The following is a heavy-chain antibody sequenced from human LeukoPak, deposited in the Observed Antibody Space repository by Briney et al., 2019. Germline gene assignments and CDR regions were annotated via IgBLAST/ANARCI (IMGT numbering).Heavy chain of an antibody. Sequence: ASVKVSCKASGYTFTSYYMHSVRQAPGQGLEWMGIINPSGGSTSYAQKFQGRVTMTRDTSTSTVYMELSSLRSEDTAVYYCARWHPFGRIVDYWGQGTLVTVSS. CDR1: GYTFTSYY. CDR2: INPSGGST. CDR3: ARWHPFGRIVDY. D-gene: IGHD3/OR15-3a*01. V-gene: IGHV1-46*01. J-gene: IGHJ4*02.